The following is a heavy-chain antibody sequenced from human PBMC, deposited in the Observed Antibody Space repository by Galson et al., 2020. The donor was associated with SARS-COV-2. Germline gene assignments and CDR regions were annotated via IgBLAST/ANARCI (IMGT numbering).Heavy chain of an antibody. CDR2: ISYSGSA. V-gene: IGHV4-59*01. CDR1: DGPMSSYY. J-gene: IGHJ6*02. CDR3: ARDPAPLYGDNYYYGMDV. Sequence: ETSETLSLTCSVSDGPMSSYYWSWIRQPPGKGLEWIGYISYSGSANYDPSLRSRVTISVDLSKNQFSLKVTSVTAADTAVYYCARDPAPLYGDNYYYGMDVWGRGTTVTVSS. D-gene: IGHD4-17*01.